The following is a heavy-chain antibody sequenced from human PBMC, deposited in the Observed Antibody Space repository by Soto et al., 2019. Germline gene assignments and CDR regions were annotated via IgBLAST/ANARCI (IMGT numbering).Heavy chain of an antibody. Sequence: QAQLVESGGGVVQPGKSLRLSCAASGFNFNNNGMHWVRRAPGKGLEWVAVISYDGGTEYYADSVKGRFTISRDNSKNTLYLQMNSLRTEDTAIYYCAKNGWAETATVTPWYFDLWGRGILVTVSS. CDR1: GFNFNNNG. V-gene: IGHV3-30*18. CDR2: ISYDGGTE. J-gene: IGHJ2*01. D-gene: IGHD5-18*01. CDR3: AKNGWAETATVTPWYFDL.